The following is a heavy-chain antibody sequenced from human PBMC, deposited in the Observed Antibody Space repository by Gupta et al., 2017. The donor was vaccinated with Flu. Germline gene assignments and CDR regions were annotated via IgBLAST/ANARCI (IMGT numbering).Heavy chain of an antibody. D-gene: IGHD5-12*01. J-gene: IGHJ4*02. Sequence: NWVRQATGQGLEWMGWMNPNSGNTGYAQKFQGRVTMTRNTSISTAYMELSSLRSEDTAVYYCARTRRDGYNLRARGYYFDYWGQGTLVTVSS. V-gene: IGHV1-8*01. CDR3: ARTRRDGYNLRARGYYFDY. CDR2: MNPNSGNT.